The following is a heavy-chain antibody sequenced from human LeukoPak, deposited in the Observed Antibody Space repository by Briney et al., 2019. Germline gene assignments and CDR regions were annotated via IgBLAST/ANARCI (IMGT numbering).Heavy chain of an antibody. CDR1: GFTFSSYW. J-gene: IGHJ5*02. V-gene: IGHV3-7*03. D-gene: IGHD6-19*01. CDR3: AKGSVPGVRRPFDP. CDR2: IKQDGSEK. Sequence: GGSLRLSCAASGFTFSSYWMSWVRQAPGKGLEWVANIKQDGSEKYYVDSVKGRFTISRDNAKNSLYLQMNSLTAEDTAVYYCAKGSVPGVRRPFDPWGQGTRVTVSS.